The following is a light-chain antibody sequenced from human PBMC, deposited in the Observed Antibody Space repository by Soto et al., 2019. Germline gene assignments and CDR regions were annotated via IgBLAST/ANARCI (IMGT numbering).Light chain of an antibody. CDR1: SSDVGGYNY. V-gene: IGLV2-11*01. CDR3: CSYAGSYTGV. J-gene: IGLJ1*01. Sequence: QSALTQPRSVSGSPGQSVTISCTGTSSDVGGYNYVSWYQQHPGKAPKLMIYDVSKRPSGVPDRFSGSKSGNTASLTISGLQAEDEADYYCCSYAGSYTGVFGTGTNLTVL. CDR2: DVS.